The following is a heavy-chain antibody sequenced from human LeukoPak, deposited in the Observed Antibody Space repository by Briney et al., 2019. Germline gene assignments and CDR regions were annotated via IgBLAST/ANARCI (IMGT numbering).Heavy chain of an antibody. V-gene: IGHV3-49*04. CDR3: ARGSCTNGVCYHFDY. CDR1: VFTFGDYA. D-gene: IGHD2-8*01. CDR2: IRIKAYGGTT. Sequence: PGGSLSLSCTVSVFTFGDYAMSWVRQAPGKGLEWVGFIRIKAYGGTTEYAASVKGRFTISRDDSKSIAYLQMNSLKTEDTAVYYCARGSCTNGVCYHFDYWGQGTLVTVSS. J-gene: IGHJ4*02.